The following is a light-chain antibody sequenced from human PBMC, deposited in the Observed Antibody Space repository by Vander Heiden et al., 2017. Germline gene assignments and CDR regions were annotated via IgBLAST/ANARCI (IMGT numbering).Light chain of an antibody. CDR2: DAS. CDR1: QSVSSY. Sequence: EIVLTQSPATLSLSPGERATLSCWASQSVSSYLAWYQQKPGQAPRPLIYDASTMANGIPARFSGSGSGTDLTLTISSREPEDFAVYYWQQCSELLTFGGGTKVEIK. V-gene: IGKV3-11*01. J-gene: IGKJ4*01. CDR3: QQCSELLT.